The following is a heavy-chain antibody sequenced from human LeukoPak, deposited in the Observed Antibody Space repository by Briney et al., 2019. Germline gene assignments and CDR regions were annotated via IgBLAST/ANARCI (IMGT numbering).Heavy chain of an antibody. CDR1: GFTFSSYW. CDR3: ARDSDIHCSGGRCTNFDY. J-gene: IGHJ4*02. Sequence: GGSLRLSCAASGFTFSSYWMSWVRQAPGKGLEWVANIKQDGSEKYYVDSVKGRFTISRDNAKKSLHLQMNSLRAEDTAVYYCARDSDIHCSGGRCTNFDYWGQGTLVTVSS. V-gene: IGHV3-7*01. D-gene: IGHD2-15*01. CDR2: IKQDGSEK.